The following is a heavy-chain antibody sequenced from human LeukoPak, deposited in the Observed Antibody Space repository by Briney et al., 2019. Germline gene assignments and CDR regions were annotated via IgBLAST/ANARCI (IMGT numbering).Heavy chain of an antibody. CDR3: ARDLDDSSSLPDY. CDR1: GFTFSSYS. CDR2: ISSSSSYI. D-gene: IGHD6-13*01. Sequence: GGSLRLSCAASGFTFSSYSMNWVRKAPGKGLEWVSSISSSSSYIYYADSVKGRFTISRDNAKNSLYLQMNSLRAEDTAVYYCARDLDDSSSLPDYWGQGTLVTVSS. V-gene: IGHV3-21*01. J-gene: IGHJ4*02.